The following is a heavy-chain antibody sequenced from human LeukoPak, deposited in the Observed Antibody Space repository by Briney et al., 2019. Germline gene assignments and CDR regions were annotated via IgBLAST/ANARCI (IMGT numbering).Heavy chain of an antibody. Sequence: GGSQRLSCAASGFTFSSYSMNWVRQAPGKGLEWVSYISSSSSTIYYADSVKGRFTISRDNAKNSLYLQMNSLRAEDTAVYYCARDVTEDYWGQGTLVTVSS. CDR1: GFTFSSYS. CDR2: ISSSSSTI. D-gene: IGHD2-21*02. CDR3: ARDVTEDY. J-gene: IGHJ4*02. V-gene: IGHV3-48*01.